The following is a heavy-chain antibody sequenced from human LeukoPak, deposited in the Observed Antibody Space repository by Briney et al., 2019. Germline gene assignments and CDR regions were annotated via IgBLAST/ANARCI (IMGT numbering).Heavy chain of an antibody. V-gene: IGHV1-2*02. Sequence: ASVKVSCKASGYTFTGYYMHWVRRAPGQGLEWMGWINPNSGGTNYAQKFQGRVTMTRDTSISTAYMELSRLRSDDTAVYYCARADYGSGSTNDYWGQGTLVTVSS. D-gene: IGHD3-10*01. CDR3: ARADYGSGSTNDY. J-gene: IGHJ4*02. CDR1: GYTFTGYY. CDR2: INPNSGGT.